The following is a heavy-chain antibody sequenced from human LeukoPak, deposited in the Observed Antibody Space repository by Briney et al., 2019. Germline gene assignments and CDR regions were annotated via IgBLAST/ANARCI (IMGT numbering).Heavy chain of an antibody. CDR1: GFTFSNAW. J-gene: IGHJ3*02. D-gene: IGHD6-6*01. V-gene: IGHV3-74*01. CDR2: INTDGSST. Sequence: GGSLRLSCAASGFTFSNAWMHWVRQAPGKGLVWVSRINTDGSSTSYADSVKGRFTISRDNAKNTLYLQMNSLRAEDTAVYYCARDRSSFDAFDIWGQGTMVTVSS. CDR3: ARDRSSFDAFDI.